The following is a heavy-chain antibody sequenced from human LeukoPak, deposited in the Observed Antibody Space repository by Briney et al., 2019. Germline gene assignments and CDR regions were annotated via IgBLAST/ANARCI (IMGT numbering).Heavy chain of an antibody. Sequence: GGSLRLSCAASGFTFSSYAMSWVRQAPGKGLEWVSAISGSGGSTYYADSVKGRFTISRDNSKNTLFLQMNSLRAEDTAVYYCAKGADIWGYYYDSSGFYYSDYWGPGTLVTVSS. CDR1: GFTFSSYA. CDR2: ISGSGGST. D-gene: IGHD3-22*01. V-gene: IGHV3-23*01. J-gene: IGHJ4*02. CDR3: AKGADIWGYYYDSSGFYYSDY.